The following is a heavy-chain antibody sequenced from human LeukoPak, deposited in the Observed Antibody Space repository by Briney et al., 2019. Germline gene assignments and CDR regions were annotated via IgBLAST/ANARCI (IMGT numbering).Heavy chain of an antibody. J-gene: IGHJ5*02. Sequence: SETLSLTCTVSGGSITSHYWTWIRQPPGKGLEWIGYISYRGDTHYNSSLKNRVTISVDSSKTQFSLNLTSVTAADTAVYYCARAVAAAWGWFDPWGQGTLVIDSS. CDR1: GGSITSHY. CDR3: ARAVAAAWGWFDP. V-gene: IGHV4-59*08. D-gene: IGHD6-19*01. CDR2: ISYRGDT.